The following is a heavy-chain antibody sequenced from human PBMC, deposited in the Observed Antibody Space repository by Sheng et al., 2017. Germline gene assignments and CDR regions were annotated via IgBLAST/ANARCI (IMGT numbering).Heavy chain of an antibody. CDR1: GFTFSSYG. D-gene: IGHD3-22*01. V-gene: IGHV3-33*01. CDR3: ARDRYGYDSSGYYHFDY. J-gene: IGHJ4*02. CDR2: IWYDGSNK. Sequence: QVQLVESGGGVVQPGRSLRLSCAASGFTFSSYGMHWVRQAPGKGLEWVAVIWYDGSNKYYADSVKGRFTISRDNSKNTLYLQMNSLRAEDTAVYYCARDRYGYDSSGYYHFDYWGQGTLVTVSS.